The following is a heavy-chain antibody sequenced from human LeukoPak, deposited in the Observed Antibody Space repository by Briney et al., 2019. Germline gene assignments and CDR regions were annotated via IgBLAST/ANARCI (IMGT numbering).Heavy chain of an antibody. Sequence: PGGSLRLSCAASGFTFSSFAMSWVRQAPGKGLEWVSSISGSGGSTYYADSVKGRFTISRDNSKGALYLQMNSLRAEDTAVYYCAKGSHFDYWGQGTLVTVSS. V-gene: IGHV3-23*01. CDR3: AKGSHFDY. D-gene: IGHD2-15*01. CDR2: ISGSGGST. J-gene: IGHJ4*02. CDR1: GFTFSSFA.